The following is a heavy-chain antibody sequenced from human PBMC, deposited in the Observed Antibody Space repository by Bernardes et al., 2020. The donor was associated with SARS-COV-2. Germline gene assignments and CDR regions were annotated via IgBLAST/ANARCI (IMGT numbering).Heavy chain of an antibody. CDR3: AKDRSGGWELLWDDAFDI. J-gene: IGHJ3*02. CDR1: GFTFSSYA. V-gene: IGHV3-23*01. D-gene: IGHD1-26*01. CDR2: ISGSGGST. Sequence: GGSLRLSCAASGFTFSSYAMSWVRQAPGKGLEWVSVISGSGGSTYYADSVKGRFTISRDNSKNTLYLQMNSLRAEDTAVYYCAKDRSGGWELLWDDAFDIWGQGTMVTVSS.